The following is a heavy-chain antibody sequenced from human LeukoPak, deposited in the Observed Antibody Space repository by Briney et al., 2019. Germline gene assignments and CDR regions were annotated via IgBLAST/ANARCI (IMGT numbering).Heavy chain of an antibody. V-gene: IGHV3-30*02. CDR1: GFTFSSYG. D-gene: IGHD3-22*01. CDR2: IRYDGSNK. CDR3: AKDTRTYYYDSSGYGDAFDI. J-gene: IGHJ3*02. Sequence: PGGSLRLSCPASGFTFSSYGMHWVRQAPGKGLEWVAFIRYDGSNKYYADSVKGRFTTSRDNSKNTLYLQMNSLRAEDTAVYYCAKDTRTYYYDSSGYGDAFDIWGQGTMVTVSS.